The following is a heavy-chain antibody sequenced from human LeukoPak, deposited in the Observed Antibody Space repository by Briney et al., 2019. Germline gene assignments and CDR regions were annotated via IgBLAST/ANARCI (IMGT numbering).Heavy chain of an antibody. CDR1: GFTFSSYG. CDR2: ISYDGSNK. J-gene: IGHJ4*02. V-gene: IGHV3-30*18. CDR3: AKDDADIVVVPAAILGY. D-gene: IGHD2-2*01. Sequence: PGRSLRLSCAASGFTFSSYGAHWVRQAPAKGLEWVAVISYDGSNKYYADSVKGRFTISRDNSKNTLYLQMNSLIAEDTAVYYCAKDDADIVVVPAAILGYWGQGTLVTVSS.